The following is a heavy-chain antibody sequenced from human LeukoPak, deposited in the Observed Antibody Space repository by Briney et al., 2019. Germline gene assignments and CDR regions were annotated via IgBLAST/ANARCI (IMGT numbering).Heavy chain of an antibody. Sequence: SVKVSCKASGGTCSNCALNWVRQAPGQGLEWMGGIIPIIGAANYAQKFQGRVTITADESTSTAYMELSSLRSEDTAVYYCARSSSPITMVRGVIPHFDYWGQGTLVTVSS. CDR1: GGTCSNCA. J-gene: IGHJ4*02. D-gene: IGHD3-10*01. V-gene: IGHV1-69*13. CDR3: ARSSSPITMVRGVIPHFDY. CDR2: IIPIIGAA.